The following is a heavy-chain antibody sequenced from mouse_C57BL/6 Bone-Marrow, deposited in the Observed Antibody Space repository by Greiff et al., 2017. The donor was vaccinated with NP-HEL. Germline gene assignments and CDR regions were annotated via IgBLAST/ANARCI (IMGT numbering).Heavy chain of an antibody. CDR2: IDPEDGDT. Sequence: EVKLVESGAELVRPGASVKLSCTASGFNIKDYYMHWVKQRPEQGLEWIGRIDPEDGDTEYAPKFQGKATMTADTSSNTAYLQLSSLTSEDTAVYYCTRWLLPYYYAMDYWGQGTSVTVSS. CDR1: GFNIKDYY. V-gene: IGHV14-1*01. J-gene: IGHJ4*01. CDR3: TRWLLPYYYAMDY. D-gene: IGHD2-3*01.